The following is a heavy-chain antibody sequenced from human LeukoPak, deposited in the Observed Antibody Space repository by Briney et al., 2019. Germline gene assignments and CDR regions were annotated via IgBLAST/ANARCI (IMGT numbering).Heavy chain of an antibody. D-gene: IGHD3-22*01. CDR3: ARAVVVVNHYYYYYGMDV. V-gene: IGHV4-61*02. CDR2: IYTSGST. J-gene: IGHJ6*02. Sequence: SQTLSLTCTVSGGSISSGSYYWSWIRQPAGKGLEWIGRIYTSGSTNYNPSLKSRVTISVDTSKNQFSLKLSSVTAVDTAVYYCARAVVVVNHYYYYYGMDVWGQGTTVTVSS. CDR1: GGSISSGSYY.